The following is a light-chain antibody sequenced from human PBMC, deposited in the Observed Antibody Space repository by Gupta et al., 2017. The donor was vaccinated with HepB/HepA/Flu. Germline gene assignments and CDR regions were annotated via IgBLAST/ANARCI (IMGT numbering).Light chain of an antibody. J-gene: IGKJ5*01. CDR2: AAS. V-gene: IGKV1-9*01. CDR1: QGISSY. Sequence: DIQLTQSPSFLSASVGDRVTITCRASQGISSYLAWYQQKPGKAPKLLIYAASTLQSGVPSRFSGSGSGTEFTLTISSLQPEDFATYYCQQLNSYLITFGQGTXLEIK. CDR3: QQLNSYLIT.